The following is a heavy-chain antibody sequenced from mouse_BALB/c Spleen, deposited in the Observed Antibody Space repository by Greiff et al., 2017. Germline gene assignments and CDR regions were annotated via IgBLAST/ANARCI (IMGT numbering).Heavy chain of an antibody. D-gene: IGHD1-2*01. CDR2: ISTYSGNT. Sequence: QVQLQQSGPELVRPGVSVKISCKGSGYTFTDYDMNWVKQSHAKSLEWIGVISTYSGNTNYNQKFKGKATMTVDKSSSTAYMKLDRLTYEDSAIYYCAKSSDNGVPHFAYWGQGTLVTVSA. J-gene: IGHJ3*01. V-gene: IGHV1S137*01. CDR1: GYTFTDYD. CDR3: AKSSDNGVPHFAY.